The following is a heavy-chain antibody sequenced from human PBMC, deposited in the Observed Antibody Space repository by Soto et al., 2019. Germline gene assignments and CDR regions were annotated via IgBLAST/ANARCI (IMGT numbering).Heavy chain of an antibody. V-gene: IGHV5-51*01. CDR3: ARDKSGATTHDALAI. CDR2: IYPGDSDT. D-gene: IGHD1-26*01. Sequence: GESLKISCKGSGYSFTSYWIGWVRQMPGKGLEWVGIIYPGDSDTRYSPSFQGQVTISADKSISTAYLQWSSLKASDTAMYYCARDKSGATTHDALAIWGQGTMVTVSS. CDR1: GYSFTSYW. J-gene: IGHJ3*02.